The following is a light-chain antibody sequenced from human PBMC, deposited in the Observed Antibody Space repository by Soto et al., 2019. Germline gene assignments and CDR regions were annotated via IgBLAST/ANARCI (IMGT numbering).Light chain of an antibody. CDR1: SSNIGAGYD. J-gene: IGLJ1*01. V-gene: IGLV1-40*01. CDR2: DNN. Sequence: SVLTQPPSVSRAPGQRVTISCDGSSSNIGAGYDVHWYQHLPGTAPKLLIYDNNNRPSGVPDRFSGSKSGTSASLAITGLQAEDEADYYCQSYDSSLSAPYVFGTGTKVTVL. CDR3: QSYDSSLSAPYV.